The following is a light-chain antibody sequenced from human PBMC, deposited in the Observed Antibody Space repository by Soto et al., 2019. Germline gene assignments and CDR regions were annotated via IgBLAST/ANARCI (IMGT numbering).Light chain of an antibody. V-gene: IGKV3-15*01. CDR2: SGS. CDR3: QQSYSTLIT. J-gene: IGKJ5*01. Sequence: EIVMTQSPATLSVSPGERATLSCRASQSVSSKVAWYQQKPGQAPRLLIYSGSTRATGVPARFSGSGSGTDFTLTISSLQPEDFATYYCQQSYSTLITFGQGTRLEI. CDR1: QSVSSK.